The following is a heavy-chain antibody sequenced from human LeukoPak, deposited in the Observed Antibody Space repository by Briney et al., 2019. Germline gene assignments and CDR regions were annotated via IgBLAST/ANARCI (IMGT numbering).Heavy chain of an antibody. V-gene: IGHV1-2*02. CDR3: AKVGAGTCCHFEY. Sequence: ASVKVSCKASGYTFSDYYMHWVRQAPGLGLEWMGWINPNSGDTHYARKFQGRVTLTRDTSISTAYMELSRLTSDDTAVYYCAKVGAGTCCHFEYWGQGTLVTASS. J-gene: IGHJ4*02. D-gene: IGHD2-15*01. CDR2: INPNSGDT. CDR1: GYTFSDYY.